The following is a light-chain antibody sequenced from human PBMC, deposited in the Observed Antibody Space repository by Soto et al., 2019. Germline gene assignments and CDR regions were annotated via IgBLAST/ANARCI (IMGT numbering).Light chain of an antibody. V-gene: IGKV3-20*01. J-gene: IGKJ2*01. CDR2: EAS. Sequence: EILLTQPPGTLSLSPGERATLSCRTSQSVGSTYLAWYQQKPGQAPRLLIYEASRRATGIPDRFSGSGSGTDFTLTISRLEPEDFAVYYCQQFGTSPRYTFGQGTKLEI. CDR1: QSVGSTY. CDR3: QQFGTSPRYT.